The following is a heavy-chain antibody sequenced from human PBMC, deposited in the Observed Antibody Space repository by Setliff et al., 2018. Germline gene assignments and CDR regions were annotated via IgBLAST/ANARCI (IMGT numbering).Heavy chain of an antibody. Sequence: GGSLRLSCAASGFTFSSYSINWVRQAPGKGLEWVSYISSSSSTIYYADSVKGRFTISRDNAKNSLYLRMNSLRAEDTAVYYCATSLRGDIDYWGQGTLVTVSS. CDR2: ISSSSSTI. D-gene: IGHD3-10*01. CDR3: ATSLRGDIDY. V-gene: IGHV3-48*04. CDR1: GFTFSSYS. J-gene: IGHJ4*02.